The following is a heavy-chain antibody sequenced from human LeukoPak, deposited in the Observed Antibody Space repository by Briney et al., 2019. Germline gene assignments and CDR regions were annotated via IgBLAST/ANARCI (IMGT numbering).Heavy chain of an antibody. Sequence: GGSLRLSCAGSGFIVSSSYTSWVRQAPGKGLEWFSAIYSSGSTDYADSVRGRFTIARDTSKNMVYLQMNSLTAEDTAIYYCARRTGAAPGEFFLHWGQGTLVTVSS. CDR2: IYSSGST. V-gene: IGHV3-53*01. D-gene: IGHD6-19*01. CDR3: ARRTGAAPGEFFLH. CDR1: GFIVSSSY. J-gene: IGHJ1*01.